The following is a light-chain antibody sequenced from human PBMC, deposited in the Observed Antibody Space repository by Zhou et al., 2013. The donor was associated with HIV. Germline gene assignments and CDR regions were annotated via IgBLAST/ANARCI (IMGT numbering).Light chain of an antibody. V-gene: IGKV1-5*03. Sequence: DIQMTQSPSTLSASVGDRVTITCRASQSINNWLAWYQQKPGKAPKLLIYKASTLESGVPSRFSGSGSGTEFTLNISSLQPDDFATYYCQRYDSYSCSFGQGTKLEIK. CDR2: KAS. CDR3: QRYDSYSCS. J-gene: IGKJ2*04. CDR1: QSINNW.